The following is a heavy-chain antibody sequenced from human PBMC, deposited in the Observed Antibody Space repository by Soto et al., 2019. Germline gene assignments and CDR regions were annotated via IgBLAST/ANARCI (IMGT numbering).Heavy chain of an antibody. J-gene: IGHJ6*02. CDR2: ISYDGSNK. CDR1: GFTFSSYG. D-gene: IGHD4-17*01. Sequence: QVQLVESGGGVVQPGRSLRLSCAASGFTFSSYGMHWVRQAPGKGLEWVAVISYDGSNKYYADSVKGRFTISRDNSKNTLYLQMNSLIAEDTAVYYCAKRMRNYGDYYYYYGMDVWGQGTTVTVSS. V-gene: IGHV3-30*18. CDR3: AKRMRNYGDYYYYYGMDV.